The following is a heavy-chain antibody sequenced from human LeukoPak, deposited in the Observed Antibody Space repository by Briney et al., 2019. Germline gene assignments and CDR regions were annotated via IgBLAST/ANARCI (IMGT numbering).Heavy chain of an antibody. CDR3: ASGPYPAAGTDHQFDY. D-gene: IGHD6-13*01. J-gene: IGHJ4*02. CDR1: GASINSYY. V-gene: IGHV4-59*07. Sequence: SDTLSLTCTVSGASINSYYWIWIRQPPGKALEWIGYVYYSGITHYNPSLKSRVTISADTSKNQFSLKLTPVTAADTAVYYCASGPYPAAGTDHQFDYWGQGTLVTVFS. CDR2: VYYSGIT.